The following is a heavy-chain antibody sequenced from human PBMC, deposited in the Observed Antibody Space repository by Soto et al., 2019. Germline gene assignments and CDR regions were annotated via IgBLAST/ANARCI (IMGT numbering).Heavy chain of an antibody. CDR1: GGSFSDYY. Sequence: PSETLSLTCAVYGGSFSDYYWSWIRQPPGKGLEWIGEINHSGSTNYNPSLKSRVTISIDTSKNQFSLKLSSVTAADTAVYYCARDGIIMVRKAYYGLDVWGQGTTVTV. CDR2: INHSGST. CDR3: ARDGIIMVRKAYYGLDV. V-gene: IGHV4-34*01. D-gene: IGHD3-10*01. J-gene: IGHJ6*02.